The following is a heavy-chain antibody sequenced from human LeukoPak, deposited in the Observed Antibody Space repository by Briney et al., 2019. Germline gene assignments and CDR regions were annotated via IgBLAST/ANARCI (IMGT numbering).Heavy chain of an antibody. D-gene: IGHD4-17*01. CDR1: GFTFSSYS. Sequence: GGALRLSCAASGFTFSSYSMNWVRQAPGKGLEWVSYITSSSRARYYADSVKGRLTIYRDNVKNSLYLQMNRLRAEDTAVYYCARLTTMTTTGGPFDYWGQGTLVTVP. CDR2: ITSSSRAR. V-gene: IGHV3-48*01. J-gene: IGHJ4*02. CDR3: ARLTTMTTTGGPFDY.